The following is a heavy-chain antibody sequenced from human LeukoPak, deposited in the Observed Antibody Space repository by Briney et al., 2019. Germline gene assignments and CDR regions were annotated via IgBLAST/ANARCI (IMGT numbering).Heavy chain of an antibody. CDR3: AREHFSSGWGYFDY. CDR2: ISSSSSTI. J-gene: IGHJ4*02. V-gene: IGHV3-48*04. D-gene: IGHD6-25*01. Sequence: GGSLRLSCAASGFTFSSYSMNWVRQAPGKGLEWVSYISSSSSTIYYAGSVKGRFTVSRDDAKNSLYLQMNSLRVEDTAVYYCAREHFSSGWGYFDYWGQGALVTVSS. CDR1: GFTFSSYS.